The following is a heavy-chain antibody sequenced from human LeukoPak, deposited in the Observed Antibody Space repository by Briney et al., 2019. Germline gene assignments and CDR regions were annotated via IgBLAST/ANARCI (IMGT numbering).Heavy chain of an antibody. V-gene: IGHV4-34*01. CDR2: INHSGST. CDR1: GGSFSGYY. D-gene: IGHD4/OR15-4a*01. J-gene: IGHJ4*02. CDR3: ARSETIWYYFDY. Sequence: SETLSLTCAVYGGSFSGYYWSWIRQPPGKGLEWIGEINHSGSTNYNPSLKSRVTISVDTSKNQFSLRLSSVTAADTAVYFCARSETIWYYFDYWGQGTLVTVSS.